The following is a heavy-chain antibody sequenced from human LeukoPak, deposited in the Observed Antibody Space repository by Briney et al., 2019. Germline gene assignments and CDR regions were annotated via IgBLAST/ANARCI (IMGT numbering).Heavy chain of an antibody. CDR1: GYSFTNYW. V-gene: IGHV5-51*01. Sequence: GESLKISCKGSGYSFTNYWIGCVRQMPGKGLEWMGMIYPGDSDTRSSPSFQGQVTVSSHKSISTAFLQWSSLKASDTAMYYCVRGGGEQQVDSWGQGTRVTVSS. J-gene: IGHJ4*02. CDR2: IYPGDSDT. CDR3: VRGGGEQQVDS. D-gene: IGHD3-10*01.